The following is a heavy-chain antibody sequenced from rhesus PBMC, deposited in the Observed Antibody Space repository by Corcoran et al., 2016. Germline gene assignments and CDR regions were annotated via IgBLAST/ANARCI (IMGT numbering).Heavy chain of an antibody. CDR1: GYTFTDYY. D-gene: IGHD6-25*01. CDR2: VDPEDGEA. CDR3: ATGGYSGSLRWYSNFDY. V-gene: IGHV1-111*02. J-gene: IGHJ4*01. Sequence: EVQLVQSGAEVKKPGASVKISCKASGYTFTDYYLHWVRQAPGKGLEWMGRVDPEDGEAINPQKFQEKVTITADTSTDTAYMELSSLGSEDTAVYYWATGGYSGSLRWYSNFDYWGQGVLVTVSS.